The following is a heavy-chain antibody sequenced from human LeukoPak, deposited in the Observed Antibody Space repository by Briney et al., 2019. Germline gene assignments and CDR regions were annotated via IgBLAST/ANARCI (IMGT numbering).Heavy chain of an antibody. V-gene: IGHV1-18*04. D-gene: IGHD3-16*01. Sequence: VASVKVSCKASGYTFTSYGISWVRQAPGQGLEWMGWISAYNGNTNYAQKLQGRVTMTTDTSTSTAYKELRSLRSDDTAVYYCARDRARGDLIHWGQGTLVTVSS. CDR3: ARDRARGDLIH. CDR2: ISAYNGNT. CDR1: GYTFTSYG. J-gene: IGHJ4*02.